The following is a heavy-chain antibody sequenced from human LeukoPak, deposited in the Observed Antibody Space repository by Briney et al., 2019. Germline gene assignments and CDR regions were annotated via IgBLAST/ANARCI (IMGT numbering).Heavy chain of an antibody. CDR2: ISSSSSYI. CDR3: ARDKYQLLNSYYYYYGMDV. J-gene: IGHJ6*02. Sequence: GGSLRLSCAASGFTFSSYSMNWVRQAPGKGLEWVSSISSSSSYIYYADSVKGRFTISRDNAKNSLYLQMNSLRAEDTAVYYCARDKYQLLNSYYYYYGMDVWGQGTTVTASS. CDR1: GFTFSSYS. D-gene: IGHD2-2*01. V-gene: IGHV3-21*01.